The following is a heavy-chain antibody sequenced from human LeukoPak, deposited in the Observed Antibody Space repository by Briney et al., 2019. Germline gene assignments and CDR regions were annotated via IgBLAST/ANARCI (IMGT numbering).Heavy chain of an antibody. J-gene: IGHJ6*04. V-gene: IGHV3-23*01. CDR3: TELGITMIGGV. CDR2: ISGSGGST. Sequence: PGGSLRLSCEASGFTFSSYAMSWVRQAPGKGLEWVSAISGSGGSTYYADSVKGRFTTSRDNSKNTLYVQMNSLRAEDTAVYYCTELGITMIGGVWGKGTTVTISS. D-gene: IGHD3-10*02. CDR1: GFTFSSYA.